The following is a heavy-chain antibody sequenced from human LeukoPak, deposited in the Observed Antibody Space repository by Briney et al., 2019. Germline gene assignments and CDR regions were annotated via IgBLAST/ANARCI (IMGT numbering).Heavy chain of an antibody. Sequence: ASVKVSRKASGYTFTSYGISWVRQAPGQGLEWMGWISAYNGNTNYAQKLQGRVTMTTDTSTSTAYMELRSLRSDDTAVYYCARERPYYYYYGMDVWGQGTTVTVSS. J-gene: IGHJ6*02. CDR3: ARERPYYYYYGMDV. CDR1: GYTFTSYG. CDR2: ISAYNGNT. V-gene: IGHV1-18*01.